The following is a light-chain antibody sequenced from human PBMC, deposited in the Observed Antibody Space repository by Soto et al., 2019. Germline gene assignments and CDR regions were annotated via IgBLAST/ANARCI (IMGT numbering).Light chain of an antibody. V-gene: IGKV3-15*01. CDR1: QSVSGN. CDR3: QQYNNWPPLT. Sequence: EIVMTQSQATLSVSPGERATLSCSASQSVSGNLAWYQQKPGQAPRLLIYGASTRATGIPARFSGSGSGTEFTLTISSLQSEDFAVYYCQQYNNWPPLTFGGGTKVEIK. CDR2: GAS. J-gene: IGKJ4*01.